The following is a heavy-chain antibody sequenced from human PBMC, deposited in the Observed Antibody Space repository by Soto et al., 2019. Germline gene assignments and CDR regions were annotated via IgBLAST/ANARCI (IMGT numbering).Heavy chain of an antibody. CDR3: ARDGPSCYASRRDV. V-gene: IGHV3-53*04. J-gene: IGHJ6*02. CDR2: LHSGGDT. D-gene: IGHD2-2*01. CDR1: GIPVSSNY. Sequence: EVQLVESGGGLVQPGGSLRLSCVASGIPVSSNYMTWVRQAPGKGLEWVSVLHSGGDTYYANSVKGRFTISRHDSTNTLFLQRNSLPAEDTAVYYCARDGPSCYASRRDVWGQGTTVTVSS.